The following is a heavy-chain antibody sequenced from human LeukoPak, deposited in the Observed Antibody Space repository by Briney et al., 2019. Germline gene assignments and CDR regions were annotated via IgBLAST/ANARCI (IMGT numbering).Heavy chain of an antibody. D-gene: IGHD2-8*01. CDR2: FSHSGTT. CDR1: SESSSGFH. J-gene: IGHJ4*02. Sequence: PSETLSLTCSVYSESSSGFHCNWIRQSPGKGLEWIGQFSHSGTTNYNPSLKSRVTISLDTSNNQFSLRLISVTAADTAVYFCATCTDPTGFDYRGQGNLVTVSS. CDR3: ATCTDPTGFDY. V-gene: IGHV4-34*01.